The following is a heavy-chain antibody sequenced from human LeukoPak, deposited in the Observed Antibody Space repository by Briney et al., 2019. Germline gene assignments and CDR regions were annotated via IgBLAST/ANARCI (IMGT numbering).Heavy chain of an antibody. CDR2: MYYSGST. CDR1: GGSISSYY. CDR3: ARGLGEVTAFDY. D-gene: IGHD2-21*02. V-gene: IGHV4-59*01. Sequence: SETLSLTCAVSGGSISSYYWTWIRQPPGKGLEWIGYMYYSGSTKYNPSLKSRVTISVDTSKNQFSLKVTSLTAADTAAYYCARGLGEVTAFDYWGQGTLVSVSS. J-gene: IGHJ4*02.